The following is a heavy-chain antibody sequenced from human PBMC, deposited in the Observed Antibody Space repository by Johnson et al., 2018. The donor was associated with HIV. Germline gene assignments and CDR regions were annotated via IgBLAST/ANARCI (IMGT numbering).Heavy chain of an antibody. CDR2: ISYDGSNK. J-gene: IGHJ3*02. V-gene: IGHV3-30*04. D-gene: IGHD6-6*01. Sequence: QVQLVESGGGVVQPGKSLRLFCAASGFTFSSYAMHWVRQAPGKGLEWVAVISYDGSNKYYADSVKGRFTISRDNSKTTLFLHINSLRAEDTAVYYCARDRRSSFDIWGQGTMVAVSS. CDR3: ARDRRSSFDI. CDR1: GFTFSSYA.